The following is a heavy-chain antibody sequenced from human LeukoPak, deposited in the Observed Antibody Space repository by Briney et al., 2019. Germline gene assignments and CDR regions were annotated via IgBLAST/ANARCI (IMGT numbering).Heavy chain of an antibody. D-gene: IGHD3-22*01. CDR1: GFTFSDYY. V-gene: IGHV3-11*01. Sequence: PGGSLRLSCAASGFTFSDYYMSWIRQAPGKGLEWVSYISSSGSTIYYADSVKGRFTISRDNAKNSLYLQMNSLRAEDTAVYYCAKEAPYYYDSSGLYWGQGTLVTVSS. CDR2: ISSSGSTI. CDR3: AKEAPYYYDSSGLY. J-gene: IGHJ4*02.